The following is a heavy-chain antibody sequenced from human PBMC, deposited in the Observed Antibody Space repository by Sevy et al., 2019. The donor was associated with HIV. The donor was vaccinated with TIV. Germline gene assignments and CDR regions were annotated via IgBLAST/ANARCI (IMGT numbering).Heavy chain of an antibody. CDR2: ISYDGSNK. CDR1: GFTFSSYA. D-gene: IGHD1-1*01. V-gene: IGHV3-30*04. J-gene: IGHJ6*02. CDR3: AKGINRRCEGVNCYPYYYYFYGLDV. Sequence: GGSLRLSCAASGFTFSSYAMHWVRQAPGKGLEWVAVISYDGSNKYYADSVKGRFTISRDNANHFLYLEMNSRRPEDTAFYYCAKGINRRCEGVNCYPYYYYFYGLDVGGQGTTLTV.